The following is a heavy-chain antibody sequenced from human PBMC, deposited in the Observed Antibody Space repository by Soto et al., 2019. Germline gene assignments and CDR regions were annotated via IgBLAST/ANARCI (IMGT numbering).Heavy chain of an antibody. CDR1: GGTSSSYA. V-gene: IGHV1-69*01. J-gene: IGHJ4*02. Sequence: QVQLVQSGAEVKKPGSSVKVSCKASGGTSSSYAISWVRQAPGQGLEWMGGIIPIFGTANYAQKFQGRVTITADESTSTAYMELSSLRSEDTAVYYCASPAGDWTLDYFDYWGQGTLVTVSS. CDR2: IIPIFGTA. CDR3: ASPAGDWTLDYFDY. D-gene: IGHD1-1*01.